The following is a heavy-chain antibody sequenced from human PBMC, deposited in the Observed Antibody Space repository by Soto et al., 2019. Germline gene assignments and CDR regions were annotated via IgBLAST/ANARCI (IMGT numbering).Heavy chain of an antibody. V-gene: IGHV3-23*01. J-gene: IGHJ5*02. CDR3: AKPAVYDFWSSWFDP. CDR2: ISGSGGRT. Sequence: EVQLLESGGGLVQPGGSLRLSCAASGFTFSSYAMSWVRQAPGKGLEWVSAISGSGGRTYYADSVKGRFTISRDNSKNMLYLQMNSLRAEDTAVYYCAKPAVYDFWSSWFDPWGQGTLVTVSS. CDR1: GFTFSSYA. D-gene: IGHD3-3*01.